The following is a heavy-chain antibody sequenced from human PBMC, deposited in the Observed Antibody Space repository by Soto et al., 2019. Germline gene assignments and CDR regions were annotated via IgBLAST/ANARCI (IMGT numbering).Heavy chain of an antibody. V-gene: IGHV4-59*01. J-gene: IGHJ4*02. CDR3: ARDQNRSPRFDY. CDR1: GGSISSYY. Sequence: PSETLSLTCTVSGGSISSYYWSWIRQPPGKGLEWIGYIHYSGSANYNPSLMSRVTISVDSSKNQFSLKLSSVTAADTAVYYCARDQNRSPRFDYWGQGTLVTVSS. D-gene: IGHD1-26*01. CDR2: IHYSGSA.